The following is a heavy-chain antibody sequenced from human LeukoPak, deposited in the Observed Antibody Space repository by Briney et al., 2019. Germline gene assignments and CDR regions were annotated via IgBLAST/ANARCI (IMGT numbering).Heavy chain of an antibody. Sequence: SETLSLTCTVSGGSISSGSYYWTWIRQPAGKEMEWIGRIYSSGSTNYNPSLKSRVTISVDTSKNQFSLNLSSVTAADTAVYYCARGATKFDYWGQGTLVTVSS. CDR1: GGSISSGSYY. CDR3: ARGATKFDY. J-gene: IGHJ4*02. D-gene: IGHD1-26*01. V-gene: IGHV4-61*02. CDR2: IYSSGST.